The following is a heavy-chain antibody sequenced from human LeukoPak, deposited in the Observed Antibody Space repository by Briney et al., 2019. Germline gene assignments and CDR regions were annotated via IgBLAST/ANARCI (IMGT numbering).Heavy chain of an antibody. Sequence: PGGSLRLSCKGSGYTFSSYWISWVRQRPGKGLEWMGRIDPGDSFTKYRPSLEGRVTISADKSLSTVYLQWSSLKASDTAIYYCARDGGGVSSWVSHWGQGTLVTVSS. CDR3: ARDGGGVSSWVSH. D-gene: IGHD2-8*02. CDR2: IDPGDSFT. CDR1: GYTFSSYW. V-gene: IGHV5-10-1*01. J-gene: IGHJ4*02.